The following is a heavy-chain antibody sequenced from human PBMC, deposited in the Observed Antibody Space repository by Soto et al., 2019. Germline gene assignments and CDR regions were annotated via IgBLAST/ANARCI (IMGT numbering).Heavy chain of an antibody. CDR1: GYAFTSHG. V-gene: IGHV1-18*01. D-gene: IGHD2-2*01. Sequence: QVQLVQSGTEVKKPGASVKVSCKASGYAFTSHGISWVRQAPGQGLEWMGWISGNNGNTQYAQKLQGRVTMTTDTSTSTAYMELRSLRSDDTDVYYCARDRTVPPANHKNWFDPWGQGTLVTVSS. J-gene: IGHJ5*02. CDR2: ISGNNGNT. CDR3: ARDRTVPPANHKNWFDP.